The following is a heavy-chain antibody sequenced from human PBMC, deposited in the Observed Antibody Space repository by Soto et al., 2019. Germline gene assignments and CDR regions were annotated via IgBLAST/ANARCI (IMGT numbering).Heavy chain of an antibody. CDR1: GFTFSSYA. Sequence: GGSLRLSCAASGFTFSSYAMSWVRQAPGKGLEWVSAISGSGGSTYYADSVKGRFTISRDNSKNTLYLQMNSLRAEDTAVYYCAKDDGIVLMVYAIPFAYWGQGTLVTVSS. V-gene: IGHV3-23*01. J-gene: IGHJ4*02. CDR3: AKDDGIVLMVYAIPFAY. CDR2: ISGSGGST. D-gene: IGHD2-8*01.